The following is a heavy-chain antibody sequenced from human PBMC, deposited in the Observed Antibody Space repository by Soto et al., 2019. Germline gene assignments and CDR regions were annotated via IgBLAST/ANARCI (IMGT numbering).Heavy chain of an antibody. CDR1: GFTFSNSA. V-gene: IGHV3-23*01. J-gene: IGHJ4*02. CDR2: ISGSGGST. Sequence: EVQLLESGGGLVQPGGSLRLSCAASGFTFSNSAMSWVRQAPGKGLEWVSVISGSGGSTYYADSVKGRFTISRDNSKNTLYLNMNSLRAEDAAVYYCAKDRGEYTSSPCDSWGQGTLVTVSS. D-gene: IGHD3-10*01. CDR3: AKDRGEYTSSPCDS.